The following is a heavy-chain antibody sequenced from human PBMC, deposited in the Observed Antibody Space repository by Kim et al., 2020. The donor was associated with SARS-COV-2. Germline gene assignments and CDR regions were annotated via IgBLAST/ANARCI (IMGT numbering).Heavy chain of an antibody. D-gene: IGHD3-10*01. CDR1: GFAFSSFA. CDR3: AKNYYGSGSSDY. V-gene: IGHV3-23*01. J-gene: IGHJ4*02. CDR2: IGGSAGST. Sequence: GGSLRLSCAASGFAFSSFALSWVRQAPGKGLELVSAIGGSAGSTSYADSVKGRFTISRDNSKNTLYLQMNSLRADDTAVYYCAKNYYGSGSSDYWGQGTLVTVSS.